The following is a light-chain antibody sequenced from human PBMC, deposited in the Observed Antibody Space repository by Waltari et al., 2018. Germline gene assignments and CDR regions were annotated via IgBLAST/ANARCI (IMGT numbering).Light chain of an antibody. V-gene: IGKV3D-20*01. Sequence: EIVLTQSPATLSLSPGERATLSCGASQYISSSYLAWYQQKPGLAPRLLIYHGSRRATGIPDRFSGSGSGTDFTLTISRLEPGDFAVYYCQYYGSSPWTFGQGTKVEIK. CDR3: QYYGSSPWT. J-gene: IGKJ1*01. CDR2: HGS. CDR1: QYISSSY.